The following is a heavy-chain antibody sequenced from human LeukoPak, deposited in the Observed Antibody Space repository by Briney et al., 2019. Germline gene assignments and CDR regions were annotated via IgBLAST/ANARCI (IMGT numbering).Heavy chain of an antibody. CDR2: IYYSGST. Sequence: SETLSLTCTVSGGSISSSYCYWGWIRQPPGKGLEWIGYIYYSGSTNYNPSLKSRVTISVDTSKNQFSLKLSSVTAADTAVYYCARMDSSGWYRVDYWGQGTLVTVSS. D-gene: IGHD6-19*01. J-gene: IGHJ4*02. CDR3: ARMDSSGWYRVDY. V-gene: IGHV4-61*05. CDR1: GGSISSSYCY.